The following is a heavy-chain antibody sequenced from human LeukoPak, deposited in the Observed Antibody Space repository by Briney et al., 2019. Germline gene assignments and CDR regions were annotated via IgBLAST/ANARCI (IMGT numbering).Heavy chain of an antibody. CDR3: ATGIAAAGFDY. CDR1: GFTVSSNY. CDR2: IYSGGST. D-gene: IGHD6-13*01. V-gene: IGHV3-53*01. Sequence: PGGSLRLSCAASGFTVSSNYMSRVRQAPGKGLEWVSVIYSGGSTYYADSVKGRFTISRDNSKNTLYLQMNSLRAEDTAVYYCATGIAAAGFDYWGQGTLVTVSS. J-gene: IGHJ4*02.